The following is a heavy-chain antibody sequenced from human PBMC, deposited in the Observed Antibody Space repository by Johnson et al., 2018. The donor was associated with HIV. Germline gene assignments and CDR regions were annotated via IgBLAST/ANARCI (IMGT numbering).Heavy chain of an antibody. D-gene: IGHD6-6*01. J-gene: IGHJ3*02. Sequence: QMQLVESGGGVVQPGGSLRVSCAASGFSFSSFAMHWVRQAPGKGLQWVAVMSFDETNSYDSDSVDVKGRFTISRDNSKNPLYLQMTSLRAEDTAVYYCARDRHSSSFDAFDIWGQGTMVTVSS. CDR2: MSFDETNS. V-gene: IGHV3-30-3*01. CDR1: GFSFSSFA. CDR3: ARDRHSSSFDAFDI.